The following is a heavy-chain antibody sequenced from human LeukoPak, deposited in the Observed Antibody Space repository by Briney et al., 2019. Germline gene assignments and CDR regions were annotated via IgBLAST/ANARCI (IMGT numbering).Heavy chain of an antibody. CDR1: GGSLSGITYH. V-gene: IGHV4-39*01. Sequence: SETLSLTCTVPGGSLSGITYHWGWIRQPPGKGLEWIGSINYSGATYYNPSVESRVTISVDTSQNQYSLTVGPVTAADTAVYYCAPTYSYTGGGYEYWGQGTLVTVSS. CDR2: INYSGAT. D-gene: IGHD5-18*01. CDR3: APTYSYTGGGYEY. J-gene: IGHJ4*02.